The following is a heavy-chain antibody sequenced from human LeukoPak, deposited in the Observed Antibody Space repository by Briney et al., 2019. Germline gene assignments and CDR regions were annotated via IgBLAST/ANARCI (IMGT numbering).Heavy chain of an antibody. CDR1: GGTFSSYA. D-gene: IGHD5-18*01. Sequence: SVKVSCKASGGTFSSYAISWVRQAPGQGLEWMGGIIPIFGTANYAQKFQGRVTITTDESTSTAYMELSSLRSEDTAVYYCARDAYSYGKQRAFHIWGQGTMVTVSS. CDR3: ARDAYSYGKQRAFHI. J-gene: IGHJ3*02. V-gene: IGHV1-69*05. CDR2: IIPIFGTA.